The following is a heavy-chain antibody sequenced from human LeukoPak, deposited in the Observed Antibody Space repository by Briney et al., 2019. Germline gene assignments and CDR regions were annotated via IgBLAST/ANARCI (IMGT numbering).Heavy chain of an antibody. Sequence: ASVKVSCKASGYTFTNFGISWVRQAPGQGLEWMGWISPYNGNTNYAQILQGRVTMTTDTSTSTAYMELRSLRSDDTAVYYCARDWTVWRSFDIWGQGTMVTVSS. CDR3: ARDWTVWRSFDI. CDR2: ISPYNGNT. CDR1: GYTFTNFG. J-gene: IGHJ3*02. V-gene: IGHV1-18*01. D-gene: IGHD2-21*01.